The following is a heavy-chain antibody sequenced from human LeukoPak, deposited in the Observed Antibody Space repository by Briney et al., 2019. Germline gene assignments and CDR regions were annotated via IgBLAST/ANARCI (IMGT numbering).Heavy chain of an antibody. J-gene: IGHJ4*02. V-gene: IGHV3-15*07. Sequence: GGSLRLSCAASGCTFSSYSMNWVRQAPGKGQEWVGRIRSNAYGGATESAAPVTGRFTISRDHAENTLYLQMNSLKIEDTAVYYCTRGSNRDDSSDFECWGQGTLVTVSS. CDR1: GCTFSSYS. CDR2: IRSNAYGGAT. D-gene: IGHD3-22*01. CDR3: TRGSNRDDSSDFEC.